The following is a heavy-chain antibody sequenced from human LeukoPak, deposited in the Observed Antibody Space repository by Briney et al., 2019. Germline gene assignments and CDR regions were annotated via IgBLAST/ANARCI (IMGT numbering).Heavy chain of an antibody. CDR1: GFIFSSYS. Sequence: PGGSLRLSCAASGFIFSSYSMNWVRQAPGKGLEWVSYISSSNSSIYYADSVKGRFTISRDDSKSTLYLQMNSLRPEDTAVYYCAKEKLPSGYSFLTDYWGQGTLVTVSS. V-gene: IGHV3-48*01. J-gene: IGHJ4*02. CDR3: AKEKLPSGYSFLTDY. CDR2: ISSSNSSI. D-gene: IGHD5-18*01.